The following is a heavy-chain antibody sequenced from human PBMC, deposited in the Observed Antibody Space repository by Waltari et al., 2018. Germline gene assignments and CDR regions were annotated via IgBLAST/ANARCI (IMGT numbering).Heavy chain of an antibody. Sequence: QVQLVQSGAEVKKPGSSVKVSCKASGGTCSSYAISWFRQAPGQGLDWMGVIIPIFGTANDAQKFQGRVTITPDESTSTAYMELSSLRSEDTAVYYCARELIDSNYEEGFFDYWGQGTLVTVSS. CDR3: ARELIDSNYEEGFFDY. J-gene: IGHJ4*02. D-gene: IGHD4-4*01. V-gene: IGHV1-69*05. CDR2: IIPIFGTA. CDR1: GGTCSSYA.